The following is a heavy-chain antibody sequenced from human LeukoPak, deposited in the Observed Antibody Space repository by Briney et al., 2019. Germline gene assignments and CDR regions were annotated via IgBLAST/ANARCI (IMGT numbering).Heavy chain of an antibody. CDR3: ARLSLRVGATIDYYFDY. J-gene: IGHJ4*02. D-gene: IGHD1-26*01. Sequence: SVKVSCKASGYTFTGYYMHWVRQAPGQGLEWMGRINPNSGGTNYAQKFQGRVTMTRDTPISTAYMELSRLRSDDTAVYYCARLSLRVGATIDYYFDYWGQGTLVTVSS. V-gene: IGHV1-2*06. CDR2: INPNSGGT. CDR1: GYTFTGYY.